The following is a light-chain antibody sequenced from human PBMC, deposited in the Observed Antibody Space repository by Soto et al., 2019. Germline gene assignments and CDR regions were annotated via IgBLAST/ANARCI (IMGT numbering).Light chain of an antibody. CDR1: QSVSSY. V-gene: IGKV3-11*01. CDR3: QQRSN. CDR2: DAS. Sequence: EIVLTQSPATLSLSPGERATLSCRASQSVSSYLAWYQQKPGQAPRLLIYDASNRATGIPARFSGSGSGTDFTLTISSLECEDFAVYYCQQRSNFGQGRRLEIK. J-gene: IGKJ5*01.